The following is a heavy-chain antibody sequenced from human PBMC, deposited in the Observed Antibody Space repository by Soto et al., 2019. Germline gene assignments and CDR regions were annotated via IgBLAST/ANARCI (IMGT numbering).Heavy chain of an antibody. Sequence: GGSLRLSCAASGFTFSSYAMHWVRQAPGKGLEWVAVISYDGSNKYYADSVKGRFTISRDNSKNTLYLQMNSLRAEDTAVYYCANAAVIVDNFPQCVDYWGQGTLVTVSS. V-gene: IGHV3-30*18. D-gene: IGHD6-13*01. CDR2: ISYDGSNK. CDR3: ANAAVIVDNFPQCVDY. J-gene: IGHJ4*02. CDR1: GFTFSSYA.